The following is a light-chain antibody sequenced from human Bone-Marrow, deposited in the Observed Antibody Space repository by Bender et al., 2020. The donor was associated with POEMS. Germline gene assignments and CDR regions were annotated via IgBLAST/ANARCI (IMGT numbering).Light chain of an antibody. CDR1: GSNIGGYP. Sequence: QSVLTQPPSVSGTPGQRVTISCSGSGSNIGGYPVNWYQQLPGTAPKLLINKDNNRPSGIPDRFSGSKSGTSATLGITGLQTGDEADYYCGTWDSSLNAELFGGGTKVTVL. CDR2: KDN. J-gene: IGLJ2*01. V-gene: IGLV1-51*02. CDR3: GTWDSSLNAEL.